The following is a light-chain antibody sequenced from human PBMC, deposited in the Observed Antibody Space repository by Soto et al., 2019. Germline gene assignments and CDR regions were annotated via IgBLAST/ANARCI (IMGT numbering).Light chain of an antibody. J-gene: IGLJ1*01. CDR1: SSDVGGYNY. Sequence: QSALTQPASVSESPGQSITISCTGTSSDVGGYNYVSWSQQHPGNAPKLMIYDVNNRPSGVSNRSSGSKSGNTASLTISGLQAEDEADYYCSSYTSSNTLVFGTGTKLTVL. CDR2: DVN. CDR3: SSYTSSNTLV. V-gene: IGLV2-14*01.